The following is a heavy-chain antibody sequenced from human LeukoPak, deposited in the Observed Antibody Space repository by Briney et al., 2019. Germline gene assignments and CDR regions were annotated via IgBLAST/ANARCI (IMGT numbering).Heavy chain of an antibody. CDR1: GGSISSSSYY. CDR2: INHSGST. J-gene: IGHJ4*02. D-gene: IGHD3-22*01. Sequence: SETLSLTCTVSGGSISSSSYYWSWIRQPPGKGLEWIGEINHSGSTNYNPSLKSRVTISVDTSKNQFSLKLSSVTAADTAVYYCAGGDSNYYYDSSGYYFNWGQGTLVTVSS. V-gene: IGHV4-39*07. CDR3: AGGDSNYYYDSSGYYFN.